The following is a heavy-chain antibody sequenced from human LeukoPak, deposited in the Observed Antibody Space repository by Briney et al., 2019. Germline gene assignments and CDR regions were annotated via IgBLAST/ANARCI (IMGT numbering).Heavy chain of an antibody. CDR1: GFTFSSYS. CDR2: ISSSSSYI. J-gene: IGHJ6*03. D-gene: IGHD2-2*01. CDR3: ARDNCSSTSCSGGDYYYYYMDV. V-gene: IGHV3-21*01. Sequence: GGSLRHSCAASGFTFSSYSMNWVRQAPGKGLEWVSSISSSSSYIYYADSVKGRFTISRDNAKNSLYLQMNSLRAEDTAVYYCARDNCSSTSCSGGDYYYYYMDVWGKGTTVTVSS.